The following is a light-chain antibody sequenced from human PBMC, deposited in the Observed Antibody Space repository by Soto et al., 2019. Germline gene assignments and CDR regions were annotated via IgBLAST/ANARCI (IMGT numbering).Light chain of an antibody. Sequence: DIQMTQAHCTLFGAGGDRVTNTCRASQTISSWLAWYQQKPGKAPKLLIYKASTLKSGVPSRFSGSGSGTEFTLTISSLQPDDFATYHCQHYNSYSEAFGQGTEVDIK. CDR3: QHYNSYSEA. J-gene: IGKJ1*01. CDR1: QTISSW. CDR2: KAS. V-gene: IGKV1-5*03.